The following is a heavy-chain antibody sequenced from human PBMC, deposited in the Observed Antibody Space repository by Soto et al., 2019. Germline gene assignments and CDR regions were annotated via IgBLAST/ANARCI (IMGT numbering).Heavy chain of an antibody. CDR2: ISSSSSYI. Sequence: GESLKISCAASGFTFSSYSMNWVRQAPGKGLEWVSSISSSSSYIYYADSVKGRFTISRDNAKNSLYLQMNSLRAEDTAVYYCARDYSSSGGMDVWGQGTTVTVSS. D-gene: IGHD6-6*01. CDR1: GFTFSSYS. CDR3: ARDYSSSGGMDV. J-gene: IGHJ6*02. V-gene: IGHV3-21*01.